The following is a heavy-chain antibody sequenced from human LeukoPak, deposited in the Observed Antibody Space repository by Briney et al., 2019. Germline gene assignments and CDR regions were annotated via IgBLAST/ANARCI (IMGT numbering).Heavy chain of an antibody. CDR2: IISDGSST. V-gene: IGHV3-74*01. D-gene: IGHD6-19*01. Sequence: GGSLRLSCAASGFTFNRYWMHWVRQAPGKGLVWVPRIISDGSSTNYADSVKGRFTISRDNAKNTLYLQMNSLRAEDTAVYYCAREDVDITVATSGAFDIWGQGTMVTVSS. CDR1: GFTFNRYW. J-gene: IGHJ3*02. CDR3: AREDVDITVATSGAFDI.